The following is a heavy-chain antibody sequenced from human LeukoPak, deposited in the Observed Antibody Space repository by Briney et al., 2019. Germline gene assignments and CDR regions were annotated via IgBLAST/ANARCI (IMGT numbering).Heavy chain of an antibody. CDR1: GGSISLSYYY. CDR2: VYYSGTT. J-gene: IGHJ4*02. CDR3: ARGRPIVVVPAAPLDY. Sequence: SETLSLTCSVSGGSISLSYYYWGWIRQPPGKALEWIGSVYYSGTTSYNPSLKSRVTISVDTSKNQFSLKLSSVTAADTAVYYCARGRPIVVVPAAPLDYRGQGTLVTVSS. V-gene: IGHV4-39*07. D-gene: IGHD2-2*01.